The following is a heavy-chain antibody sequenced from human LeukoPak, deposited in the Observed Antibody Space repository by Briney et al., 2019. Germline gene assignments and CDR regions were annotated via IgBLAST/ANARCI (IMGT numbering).Heavy chain of an antibody. D-gene: IGHD5-12*01. J-gene: IGHJ6*03. CDR3: AKDHYSGYDFSSYYYYMDV. V-gene: IGHV3-23*01. Sequence: PGGSLRLSCAASGFTFSSYAMNWVRQAPGKGLEWVSAISGSGGSTYYADPVKGRFTISRDNSKNTLYLQMNSLRAEDTAVYYCAKDHYSGYDFSSYYYYMDVWGKGTTVTVSS. CDR2: ISGSGGST. CDR1: GFTFSSYA.